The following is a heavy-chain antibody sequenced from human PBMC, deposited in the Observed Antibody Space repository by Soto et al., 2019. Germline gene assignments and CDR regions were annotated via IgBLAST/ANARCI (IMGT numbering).Heavy chain of an antibody. CDR3: ARDLWGYCGTDCYPLDV. CDR2: MYKTGST. CDR1: GGSVSSYY. Sequence: SETLSLTCTVSGGSVSSYYWSWIRQPPGKGLEWIGYMYKTGSTVYNPSFKSRVTISVDTSKNQFSLKLNPVTAAGTAVYYCARDLWGYCGTDCYPLDVWGQGTTVTVSS. D-gene: IGHD2-21*02. V-gene: IGHV4-59*02. J-gene: IGHJ6*02.